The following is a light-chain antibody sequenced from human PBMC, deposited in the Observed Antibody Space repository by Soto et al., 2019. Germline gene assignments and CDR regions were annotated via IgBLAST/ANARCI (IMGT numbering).Light chain of an antibody. J-gene: IGLJ1*01. CDR1: SSDVGGYNY. Sequence: QSALTQPASVSGSPGQSITISCTGTSSDVGGYNYVSWYQQHPGKAPKLMIYDVSNRPSGVSYRFSGSKSGNTASLTISGLQAEHEADYYCSSYTSSSTLYVFGTGTKLTVL. CDR2: DVS. V-gene: IGLV2-14*03. CDR3: SSYTSSSTLYV.